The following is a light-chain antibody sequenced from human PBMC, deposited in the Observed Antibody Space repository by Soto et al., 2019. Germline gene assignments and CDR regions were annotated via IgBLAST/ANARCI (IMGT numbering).Light chain of an antibody. CDR2: GNS. Sequence: QSVLTQPPSVSGAPGQRVTISCTGSSSNIGAGYDVHWYQQLPGTAPKLLIYGNSTRPSGVPDRFSGSKSGTSASLAITGLKAEDEADYYCQSYDSSLSGWVFGGGTKVTVL. CDR1: SSNIGAGYD. V-gene: IGLV1-40*01. J-gene: IGLJ3*02. CDR3: QSYDSSLSGWV.